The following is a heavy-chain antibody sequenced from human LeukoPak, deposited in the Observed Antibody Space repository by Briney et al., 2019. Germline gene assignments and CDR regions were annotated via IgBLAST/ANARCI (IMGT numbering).Heavy chain of an antibody. Sequence: GGSLRLSCAASGFTFSSYWMTWVRLAPGKGLEWVSYISSSGSTIYYADSVKGRFTISRDNAKNSLYLQMNSLRAEDTAVYYCAAIAVAGRDTDYWGQGTLVTVSS. CDR1: GFTFSSYW. J-gene: IGHJ4*02. D-gene: IGHD6-19*01. CDR3: AAIAVAGRDTDY. CDR2: ISSSGSTI. V-gene: IGHV3-48*04.